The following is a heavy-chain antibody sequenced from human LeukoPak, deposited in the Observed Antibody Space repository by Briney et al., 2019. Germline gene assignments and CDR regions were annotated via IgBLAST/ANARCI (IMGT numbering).Heavy chain of an antibody. CDR3: AKGLSTSYYSDFDY. J-gene: IGHJ4*02. V-gene: IGHV3-23*01. CDR1: GFTFSTYA. Sequence: SGGSLRLSCAASGFTFSTYAMSWVRQAPGRGLEWVSGLGDSGGGASYADSVKGRFTITRYSSKYTLSLQMNSLRAENTAVYYCAKGLSTSYYSDFDYWGQGTVVTVSS. CDR2: LGDSGGGA. D-gene: IGHD2-2*01.